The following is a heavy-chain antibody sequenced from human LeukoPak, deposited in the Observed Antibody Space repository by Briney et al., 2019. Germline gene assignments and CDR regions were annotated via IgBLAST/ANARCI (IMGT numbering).Heavy chain of an antibody. CDR2: ISSSSSYI. CDR1: GFTFSSYS. V-gene: IGHV3-21*01. D-gene: IGHD5-18*01. Sequence: GGSLRLSCAASGFTFSSYSMNWVRQAPGKGLEWVSSISSSSSYIYYADSVKGRFTISRDNAKNSLYLQMNSLRAEDTAVYYCARDPATPGYSYVNWFDPRGQGTLVTVSS. J-gene: IGHJ5*02. CDR3: ARDPATPGYSYVNWFDP.